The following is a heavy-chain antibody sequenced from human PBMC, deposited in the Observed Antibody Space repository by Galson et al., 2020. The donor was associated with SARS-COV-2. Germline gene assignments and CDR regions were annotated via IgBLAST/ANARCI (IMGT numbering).Heavy chain of an antibody. V-gene: IGHV3-30*04. Sequence: GGSLRLSCAASGFTFSSYAMHWVRQAPGKGLEWVAVISYDGSNKYYADSVKGRFTISRDNSKNTLYLQMNSLRAEDTAVYYCARGGGSYWHAFDIWGQGTMVTVSS. CDR2: ISYDGSNK. CDR3: ARGGGSYWHAFDI. J-gene: IGHJ3*02. D-gene: IGHD1-26*01. CDR1: GFTFSSYA.